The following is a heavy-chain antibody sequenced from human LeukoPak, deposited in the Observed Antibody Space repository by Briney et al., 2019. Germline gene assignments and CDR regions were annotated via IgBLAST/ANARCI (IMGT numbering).Heavy chain of an antibody. J-gene: IGHJ4*02. CDR2: IGGGGGST. Sequence: PGGSLRLSCAASGFTFSSYAISWVRQAPGKGLEWVSAIGGGGGSTYYADSVKGRFTISRDNSKNTLCLQRNSLRAEDTAVYYCANALQYYYYDSSGYSDYWGQGTLVTVSS. CDR3: ANALQYYYYDSSGYSDY. D-gene: IGHD3-22*01. CDR1: GFTFSSYA. V-gene: IGHV3-23*01.